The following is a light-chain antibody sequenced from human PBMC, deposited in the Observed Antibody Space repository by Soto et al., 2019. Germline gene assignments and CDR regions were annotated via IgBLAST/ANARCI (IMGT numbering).Light chain of an antibody. Sequence: QSVLTQPPSASGTPGQRVTISCSGSSSNIGSNPVNWYQQLPGTAPKLLIYNNNQRPSGVPDRFSGSKSGTSASLAISGLQSEDEADYYCAAWDDSLNGLVFGTGTKLTLL. CDR2: NNN. CDR1: SSNIGSNP. V-gene: IGLV1-44*01. CDR3: AAWDDSLNGLV. J-gene: IGLJ1*01.